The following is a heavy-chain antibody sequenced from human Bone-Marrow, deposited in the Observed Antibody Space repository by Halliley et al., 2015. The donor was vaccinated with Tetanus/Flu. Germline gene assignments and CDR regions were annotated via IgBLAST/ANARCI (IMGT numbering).Heavy chain of an antibody. CDR3: TTFRRDLALLALNYVVDV. Sequence: IFPGASETRYGPSFQGQVTMSADKSISTVYLQWSSLRASDTAMYYCTTFRRDLALLALNYVVDVWGQGTIVTVSS. V-gene: IGHV5-51*01. D-gene: IGHD1-1*01. J-gene: IGHJ6*02. CDR2: IFPGASET.